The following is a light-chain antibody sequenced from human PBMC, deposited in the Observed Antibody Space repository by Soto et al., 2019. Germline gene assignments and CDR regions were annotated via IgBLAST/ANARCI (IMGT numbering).Light chain of an antibody. V-gene: IGKV3-20*01. CDR1: QSVSSST. Sequence: EIVLTQSPGTLSLSPGERATLSCRTSQSVSSSTLAWYQQKPGQAPRLLIYGTSTRATGIPDRFSASGSGTDFTITISILDTEDFAVYYCHLYGTLVITFGPGTKVDLK. J-gene: IGKJ3*01. CDR3: HLYGTLVIT. CDR2: GTS.